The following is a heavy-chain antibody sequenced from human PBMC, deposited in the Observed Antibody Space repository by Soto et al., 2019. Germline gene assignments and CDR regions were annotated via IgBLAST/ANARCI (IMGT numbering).Heavy chain of an antibody. V-gene: IGHV3-7*03. Sequence: GGSLRLSCEVSGFIFSMYSMSWVRQTPGKGLEWVAKIPQDGVDGHYADAVKGRFTISRDNGKNSLYLQMNNLRAEDTAVYYCARDHLILPAHDFFYGSDVWGRGAAVTVSS. J-gene: IGHJ6*02. CDR1: GFIFSMYS. CDR3: ARDHLILPAHDFFYGSDV. CDR2: IPQDGVDG. D-gene: IGHD2-21*02.